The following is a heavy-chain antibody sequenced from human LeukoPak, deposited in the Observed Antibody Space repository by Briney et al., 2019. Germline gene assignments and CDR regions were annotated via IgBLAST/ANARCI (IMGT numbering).Heavy chain of an antibody. CDR1: GVTFDDYA. Sequence: PGRSLRLSCAASGVTFDDYAMHWVRQAPGKGLEWVSGISWNSGSIGYADSVKGRFTISRDNAKNSLYLQMNSLRAEDTALYYCAKIYCVGDCYSEYYFDYWGQGTLVTVSS. D-gene: IGHD2-21*02. J-gene: IGHJ4*02. CDR3: AKIYCVGDCYSEYYFDY. V-gene: IGHV3-9*01. CDR2: ISWNSGSI.